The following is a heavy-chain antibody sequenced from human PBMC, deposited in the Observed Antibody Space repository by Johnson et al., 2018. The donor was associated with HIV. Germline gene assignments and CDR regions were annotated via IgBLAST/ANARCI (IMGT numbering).Heavy chain of an antibody. Sequence: QVQLVESGGGVVRPGRSLRLSCAAFGFTFSNYPMHWVRQAPGKGLEWVAVISYDGSNKYYADSVKGRFTISRDNSKNTLYLQMNSLRAEDTAVYYCAKIRTSGTGDAFDIWGQGTMVTVSS. V-gene: IGHV3-30*04. D-gene: IGHD1-14*01. CDR3: AKIRTSGTGDAFDI. CDR2: ISYDGSNK. J-gene: IGHJ3*02. CDR1: GFTFSNYP.